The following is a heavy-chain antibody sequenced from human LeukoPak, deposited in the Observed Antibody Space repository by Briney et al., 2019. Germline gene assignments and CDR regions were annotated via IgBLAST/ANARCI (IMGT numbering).Heavy chain of an antibody. V-gene: IGHV3-23*01. Sequence: GGSLRLSCAASGFTFSSYGMSWVRQAPGKGLEWVSGISGSGGYTDYADSVKGRFTISRDNSKNTLYLQMNSLRAEDTAVYYCAKDDCSGGSCYSDWFDPWGQGTLVTVSS. D-gene: IGHD2-15*01. J-gene: IGHJ5*02. CDR1: GFTFSSYG. CDR2: ISGSGGYT. CDR3: AKDDCSGGSCYSDWFDP.